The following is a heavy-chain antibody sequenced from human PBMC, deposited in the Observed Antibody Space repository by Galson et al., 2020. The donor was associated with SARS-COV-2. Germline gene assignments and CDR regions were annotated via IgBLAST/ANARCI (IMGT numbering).Heavy chain of an antibody. CDR1: GFTFSNAW. CDR2: IKSKTDGGTT. CDR3: TTDRAVLRFLEWLSDLDY. V-gene: IGHV3-15*01. J-gene: IGHJ4*02. D-gene: IGHD3-3*01. Sequence: GGSLRLSCAASGFTFSNAWMSWVRQAPGKGLEWVGRIKSKTDGGTTDYAAPVKGRFTISRDDSKNTLYLQMNSLKTEDTAVYYCTTDRAVLRFLEWLSDLDYWGQGTLVTVSS.